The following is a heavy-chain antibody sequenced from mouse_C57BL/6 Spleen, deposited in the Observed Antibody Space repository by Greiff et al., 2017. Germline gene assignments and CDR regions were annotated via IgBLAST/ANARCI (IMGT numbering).Heavy chain of an antibody. Sequence: EVQLKESGPELVKPGASVKISCKASGYSFTGYYMNWVKQSPEKSLEWIGEINPSTGGTTYNQKFKAKATLTVDKSSSTAYMQLKSLTSEDSAVYYCARGRLLQDYWGQGTTLTVSS. D-gene: IGHD2-3*01. V-gene: IGHV1-42*01. CDR1: GYSFTGYY. J-gene: IGHJ2*01. CDR2: INPSTGGT. CDR3: ARGRLLQDY.